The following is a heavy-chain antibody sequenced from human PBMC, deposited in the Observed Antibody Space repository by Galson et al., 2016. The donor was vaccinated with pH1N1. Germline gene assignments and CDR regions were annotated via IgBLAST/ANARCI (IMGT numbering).Heavy chain of an antibody. D-gene: IGHD5-18*01. Sequence: QSGAEVKKPGESLKISCKGSGYSFTRYWIGWVRQVPGKGLEWMGIIFPGDSDTRYSPSFQGQVTISADKSISTAYLQWSSLKASDTAVYYCARHSGDGYRYGSERYFDYWGQGTLVTVSS. CDR1: GYSFTRYW. CDR2: IFPGDSDT. V-gene: IGHV5-51*01. CDR3: ARHSGDGYRYGSERYFDY. J-gene: IGHJ4*02.